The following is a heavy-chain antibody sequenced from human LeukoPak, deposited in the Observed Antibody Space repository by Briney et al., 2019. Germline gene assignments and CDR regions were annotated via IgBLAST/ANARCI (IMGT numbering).Heavy chain of an antibody. D-gene: IGHD6-13*01. J-gene: IGHJ4*02. CDR1: GGSISSYY. CDR2: IYYSGST. CDR3: ARNLGGSSWVFDY. V-gene: IGHV4-59*01. Sequence: SETLSLTCTVSGGSISSYYWSWIRQPPGKGLEWIGYIYYSGSTNYNPSLKSRATISVDTSRNQFSLKLSSVTAADTAVYYCARNLGGSSWVFDYWGQGTLVTVSS.